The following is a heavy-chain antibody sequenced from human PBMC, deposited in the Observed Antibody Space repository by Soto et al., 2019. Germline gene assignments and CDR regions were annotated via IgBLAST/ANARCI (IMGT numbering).Heavy chain of an antibody. D-gene: IGHD5-18*01. CDR1: GGSISSRSYY. Sequence: QLQLQESGSGLVKPSETLSLTCIVSGGSISSRSYYWGWIRQPPGKGLEWIGSYYYSGSTYYNPYRKSRVTIAVDTSKNQVSHNLCSVTATDTAVYYCARKGGYSYGYEIDYWGQGTLVTVSS. J-gene: IGHJ4*02. CDR3: ARKGGYSYGYEIDY. CDR2: YYYSGST. V-gene: IGHV4-39*01.